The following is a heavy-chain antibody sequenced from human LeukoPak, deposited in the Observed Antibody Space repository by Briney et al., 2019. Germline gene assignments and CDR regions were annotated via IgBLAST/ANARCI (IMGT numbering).Heavy chain of an antibody. CDR2: IYYSGST. D-gene: IGHD6-19*01. Sequence: SETLSLTCTVSGGSVSSGSYYWSWIRQPPGKGLEWIGYIYYSGSTNYNPSLKSRVTISVDTSKNQFSLKLSSVTAADTAVYYCARGGIAVAGYFDYWGQGTLVTVSP. J-gene: IGHJ4*02. CDR1: GGSVSSGSYY. V-gene: IGHV4-61*01. CDR3: ARGGIAVAGYFDY.